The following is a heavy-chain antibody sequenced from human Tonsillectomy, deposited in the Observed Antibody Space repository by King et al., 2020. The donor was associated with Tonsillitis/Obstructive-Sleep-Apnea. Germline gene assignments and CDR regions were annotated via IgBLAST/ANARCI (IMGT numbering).Heavy chain of an antibody. CDR3: ARVGPSLPMVAVAGSYFDY. V-gene: IGHV4-34*01. D-gene: IGHD6-19*01. CDR1: GGSFSGYY. Sequence: VQLQQWGAGLLKPSETLSLTCAVYGGSFSGYYWSWIRQPPGKGLEWIGEINHSGSTNYNPSLKSRVTISVDTSKNQFSLKLSSVTAADTAVYYCARVGPSLPMVAVAGSYFDYWGQGTLVTVSS. CDR2: INHSGST. J-gene: IGHJ4*02.